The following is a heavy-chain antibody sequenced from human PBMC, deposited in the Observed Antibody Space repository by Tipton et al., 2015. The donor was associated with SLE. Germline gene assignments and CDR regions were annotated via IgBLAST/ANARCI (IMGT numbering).Heavy chain of an antibody. D-gene: IGHD2-21*01. Sequence: TLSLTCTVSGGSISSGGYYWSWIRQYPGKGLEWIGYISYSGSTNYNSSLMSRLTISVDTSKNQFSLKLRSVTPADSAVYFCARVVTGIDYYYHYMDVWGAGTTVTVSS. CDR1: GGSISSGGYY. V-gene: IGHV4-61*08. J-gene: IGHJ6*03. CDR3: ARVVTGIDYYYHYMDV. CDR2: ISYSGST.